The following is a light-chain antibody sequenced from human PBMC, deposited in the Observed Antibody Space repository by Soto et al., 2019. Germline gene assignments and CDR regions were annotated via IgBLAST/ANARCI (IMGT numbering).Light chain of an antibody. J-gene: IGLJ2*01. CDR3: QTWGTGIHVV. CDR1: SGHSSYA. Sequence: QLVLTQSPSASASLGASVKLTCTLSSGHSSYAIAWHQQQPEKGPRYLMKLNSDGSHSKGDGIPDRFSGSSSGAERYLTISCLQSEDEADYYCQTWGTGIHVVFGGGPKLTVL. CDR2: LNSDGSH. V-gene: IGLV4-69*01.